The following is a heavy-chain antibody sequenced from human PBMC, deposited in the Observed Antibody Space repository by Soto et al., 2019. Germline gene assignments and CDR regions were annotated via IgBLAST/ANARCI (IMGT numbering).Heavy chain of an antibody. CDR2: RWYDGSNK. D-gene: IGHD4-17*01. V-gene: IGHV3-33*01. J-gene: IGHJ6*02. CDR3: ARDPLIYGRYYCMDV. Sequence: GGSLRLSCAASGFTFSSYGMPWVRQAPGKGLEWVAVRWYDGSNKYYADSVKGRFTISRDNTKNTLYLQMNSLRAEDTAVYYCARDPLIYGRYYCMDVGGQGTTVTVSS. CDR1: GFTFSSYG.